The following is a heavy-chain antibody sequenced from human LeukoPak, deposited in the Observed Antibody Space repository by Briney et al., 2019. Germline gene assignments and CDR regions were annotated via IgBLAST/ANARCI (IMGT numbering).Heavy chain of an antibody. J-gene: IGHJ5*02. CDR2: TYYRSKWYN. CDR3: ARVQYYSGSGSYYHFRWFDP. V-gene: IGHV6-1*01. Sequence: SQTLSLTCAISGGNVSSNRAAWNWIRQSPSRGLEWLGRTYYRSKWYNDYAVSVKSQITINADTSENQFSLQLNSVTPEDTAVYYCARVQYYSGSGSYYHFRWFDPWGQGTLVTVSS. CDR1: GGNVSSNRAA. D-gene: IGHD3-10*01.